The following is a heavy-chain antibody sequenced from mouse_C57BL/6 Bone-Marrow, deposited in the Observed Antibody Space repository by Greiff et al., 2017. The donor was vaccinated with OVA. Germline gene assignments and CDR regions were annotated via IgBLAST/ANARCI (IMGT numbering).Heavy chain of an antibody. D-gene: IGHD1-1*01. J-gene: IGHJ4*01. CDR1: GYTFTDYN. V-gene: IGHV1-18*01. Sequence: VQLKQSGPELVKPGASVKIPCKASGYTFTDYNMDWVKQSHGKSLEWIGDINPNNGGTIYNQKFKGKATLTVDKSSSTAYMELRSLTSEDTAVYYCARWGITTVRYYAMDYWGQGTSVTVSS. CDR2: INPNNGGT. CDR3: ARWGITTVRYYAMDY.